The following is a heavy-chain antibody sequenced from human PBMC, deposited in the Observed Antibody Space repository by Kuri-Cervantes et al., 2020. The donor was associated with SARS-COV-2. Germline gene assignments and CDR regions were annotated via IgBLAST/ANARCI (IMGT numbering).Heavy chain of an antibody. Sequence: ASVKVSCKASRYTFTYYYIYWVRQAPGQGLEWMGSINPNSGDTNYAQRFQGRVIMTRDTSITTAYMDLSRLTSDDTAVYYCARKGDWAYFDYWGQGTLVTVSS. V-gene: IGHV1-2*02. CDR2: INPNSGDT. CDR3: ARKGDWAYFDY. J-gene: IGHJ4*02. CDR1: RYTFTYYY. D-gene: IGHD3-9*01.